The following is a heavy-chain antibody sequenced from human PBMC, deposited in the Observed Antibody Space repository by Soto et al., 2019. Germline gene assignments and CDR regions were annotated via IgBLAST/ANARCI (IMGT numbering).Heavy chain of an antibody. CDR3: AKVFTDNLFDY. CDR1: GGSISSSSYY. Sequence: SETLCLTCTVSGGSISSSSYYWGWIRQPPGKGLEWIGSIYYSGSTYYNPSLKSRVTISVDTSKNQFSLKLSSVTAADTAVYYCAKVFTDNLFDYWGQGTLVTVSS. CDR2: IYYSGST. J-gene: IGHJ4*02. D-gene: IGHD1-20*01. V-gene: IGHV4-39*01.